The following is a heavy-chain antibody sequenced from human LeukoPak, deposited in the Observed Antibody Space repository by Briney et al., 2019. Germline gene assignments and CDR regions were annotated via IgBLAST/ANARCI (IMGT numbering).Heavy chain of an antibody. CDR1: GGSISSGDYY. CDR2: IYYSGST. Sequence: PSQTLSLTCTVSGGSISSGDYYWSWIRQPPGKGLEWIGYIYYSGSTYYNPSLKSRVTISVDKSNNQFSLKVNSVTAADTAVYYCARDPRPGCTSGSCNLSYFDFWGQGILVTVSS. V-gene: IGHV4-30-4*08. CDR3: ARDPRPGCTSGSCNLSYFDF. D-gene: IGHD2-15*01. J-gene: IGHJ4*02.